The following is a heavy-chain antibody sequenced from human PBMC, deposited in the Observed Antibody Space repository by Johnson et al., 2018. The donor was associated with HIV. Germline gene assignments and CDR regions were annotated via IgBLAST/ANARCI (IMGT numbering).Heavy chain of an antibody. J-gene: IGHJ3*02. CDR2: INSDGSST. Sequence: VQLVESGGDLVQPGGSLRLSCVGSGFTFNTNWMHWVRQAPGKGLVWVSRINSDGSSTSYADSVKGRFTISRDNSRDTLSLQMNSLRVEDTTLYYCARDRLLWFRELWPHDAFDIWGQGTMVTVSS. D-gene: IGHD3-10*01. V-gene: IGHV3-74*01. CDR1: GFTFNTNW. CDR3: ARDRLLWFRELWPHDAFDI.